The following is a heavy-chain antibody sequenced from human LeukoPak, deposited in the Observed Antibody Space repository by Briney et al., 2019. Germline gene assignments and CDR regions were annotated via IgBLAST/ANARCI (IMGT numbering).Heavy chain of an antibody. CDR3: ARGGSKQWLVDDS. Sequence: SETLSLTCTVSGGSVIGYYWSWIRQPPGKGLEWIGYIHYSGSTNYNPSLKSRVTISVDTSKNQFSLKLSSVTAADTAIYYCARGGSKQWLVDDSWGQGTLVTVSS. V-gene: IGHV4-59*02. D-gene: IGHD6-19*01. J-gene: IGHJ4*02. CDR1: GGSVIGYY. CDR2: IHYSGST.